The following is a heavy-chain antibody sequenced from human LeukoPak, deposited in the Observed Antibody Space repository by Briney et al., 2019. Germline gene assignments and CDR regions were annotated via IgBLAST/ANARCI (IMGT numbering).Heavy chain of an antibody. Sequence: GASVKVSCKASGYTFINYYIHWVRQAPGQGFEWVGLINPSGGGTSYAQKFQGRVSMTRDTSTDTVYMDLSGLRSEDTAVYYCARGPSDYTWAWFDYWGQRTLVTVSS. CDR3: ARGPSDYTWAWFDY. V-gene: IGHV1-46*01. D-gene: IGHD4-11*01. CDR1: GYTFINYY. J-gene: IGHJ4*02. CDR2: INPSGGGT.